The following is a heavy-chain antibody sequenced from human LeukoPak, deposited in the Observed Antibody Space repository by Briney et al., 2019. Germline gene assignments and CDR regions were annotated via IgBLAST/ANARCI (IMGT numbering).Heavy chain of an antibody. D-gene: IGHD1-1*01. CDR2: ISSNGGST. CDR1: GFTFSSYA. Sequence: PGGSLRLSCAASGFTFSSYAMHWVRQAPGKGLEYVSAISSNGGSTYYANSVKGRFTISRDNSKNTLYLQMGSLRAEDMAVYYCAREGLGTGELDYWGQGTLVTVSS. CDR3: AREGLGTGELDY. J-gene: IGHJ4*02. V-gene: IGHV3-64*01.